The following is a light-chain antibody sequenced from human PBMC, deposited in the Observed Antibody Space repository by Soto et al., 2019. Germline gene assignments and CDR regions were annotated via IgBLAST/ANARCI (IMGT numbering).Light chain of an antibody. V-gene: IGKV1-6*01. CDR1: QGIRND. J-gene: IGKJ1*01. CDR3: LQDYNFPWT. CDR2: AAS. Sequence: AIQMTQSPSSLSASVGDRVTITCRASQGIRNDLGWYQQKPGKAPKLLIYAASSLQSGVPSRFSGSGSGTDFSLTISSLQPEDFSTYYCLQDYNFPWTFGQGTKVEIK.